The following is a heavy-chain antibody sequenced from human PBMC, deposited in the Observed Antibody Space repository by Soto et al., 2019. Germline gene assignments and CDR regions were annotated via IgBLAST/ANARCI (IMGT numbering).Heavy chain of an antibody. CDR2: INAGYGNT. CDR3: ASSSTATTVYGY. J-gene: IGHJ4*02. CDR1: GYTFTSYA. Sequence: QVPLVQSGAEVKQPGASVKLSCKASGYTFTSYAMHWVRQAPGQRLEWMGWINAGYGNTEYSQKFQGRVTITRDTSASTGYMELSSLRSEDTAVYYCASSSTATTVYGYWGQGTLVTVSS. D-gene: IGHD4-17*01. V-gene: IGHV1-3*01.